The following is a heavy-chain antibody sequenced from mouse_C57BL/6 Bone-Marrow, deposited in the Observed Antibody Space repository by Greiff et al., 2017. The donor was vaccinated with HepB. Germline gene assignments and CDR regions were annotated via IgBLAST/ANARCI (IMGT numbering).Heavy chain of an antibody. CDR3: AREGGTYYGSSYDWYFDV. CDR1: GYTFTSYW. CDR2: IYPGSGST. J-gene: IGHJ1*03. D-gene: IGHD1-1*01. Sequence: QVQLKQPGAELVKPGASVKMSCKASGYTFTSYWITWVKQRPGQGLEWIGDIYPGSGSTIYNEKFKSKTTLTVDTSSSTAYMQLSSLTSEDSAVYYCAREGGTYYGSSYDWYFDVWGTGTTVTVSS. V-gene: IGHV1-55*01.